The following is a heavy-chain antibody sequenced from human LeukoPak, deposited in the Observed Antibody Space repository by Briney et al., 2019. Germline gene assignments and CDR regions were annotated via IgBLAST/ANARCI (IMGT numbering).Heavy chain of an antibody. CDR1: GYSITNGYY. CDR2: IYYSGST. J-gene: IGHJ4*02. CDR3: ARGRSITMIVVVITDSHYFDY. Sequence: SETLSLTCTVSGYSITNGYYWGWIRQPPGKGLEWIGSIYYSGSTYYNPSLKSRVTISVDTSKNQFSLKLSSVTAADTAVYYCARGRSITMIVVVITDSHYFDYWGQGTLVTVSS. V-gene: IGHV4-38-2*02. D-gene: IGHD3-22*01.